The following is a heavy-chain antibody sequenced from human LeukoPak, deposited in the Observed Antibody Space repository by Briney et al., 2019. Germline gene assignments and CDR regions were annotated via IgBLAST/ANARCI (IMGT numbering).Heavy chain of an antibody. CDR3: ARLEIAVADFDY. CDR1: GGSISSSSYS. Sequence: SETLSLTCTVSGGSISSSSYSWGWIRQPPGKGLEWIGSVYYSGSTFYNPSLKSRVIISVDTSNNQFSLRLSSVTAAATAVYYCARLEIAVADFDYWGQGTLVTVSS. CDR2: VYYSGST. V-gene: IGHV4-39*01. D-gene: IGHD6-19*01. J-gene: IGHJ4*02.